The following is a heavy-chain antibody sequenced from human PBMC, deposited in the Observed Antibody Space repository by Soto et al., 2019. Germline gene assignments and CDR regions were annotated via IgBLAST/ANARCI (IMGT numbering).Heavy chain of an antibody. Sequence: EVQLLESGGGLVQPGGSLRLSCVGSGIEFSNCAMSWVRQAPGKGLEWVSIVSASGRSRYHAESVKGRFTISRDNSKNTLYLHMTNLRAEDTAVYYCAKDGNWLDVYYDVWGQGTPVTVSS. V-gene: IGHV3-23*01. CDR1: GIEFSNCA. J-gene: IGHJ4*02. CDR3: AKDGNWLDVYYDV. CDR2: VSASGRSR. D-gene: IGHD3-16*01.